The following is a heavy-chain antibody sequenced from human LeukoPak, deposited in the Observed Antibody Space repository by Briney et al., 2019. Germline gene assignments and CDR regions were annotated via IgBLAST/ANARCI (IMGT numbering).Heavy chain of an antibody. CDR3: AREVTTVVTRFFDY. CDR2: ISSSSSYI. Sequence: GGSLRLSCAASGFTLSSYSMNWVRQAPGKGLEWVSSISSSSSYIYYADSVKGRFTISRDNAKNSLYLQMNSLRAEDTAVYYCAREVTTVVTRFFDYWGQGTLVTVSS. CDR1: GFTLSSYS. J-gene: IGHJ4*02. D-gene: IGHD4-23*01. V-gene: IGHV3-21*01.